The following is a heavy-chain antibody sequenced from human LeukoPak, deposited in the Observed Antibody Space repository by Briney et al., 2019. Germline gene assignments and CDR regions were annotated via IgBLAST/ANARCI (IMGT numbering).Heavy chain of an antibody. D-gene: IGHD3-22*01. J-gene: IGHJ4*02. CDR2: INPSGGST. CDR3: ARDRYYYDSSGSKTPPPSLDY. Sequence: ASVKVSCKASGYTFTSYYMHWVRQAPGQGLEWMGIINPSGGSTSYAQKFQGRVTMTRDTSTSTVYMKLSSLRSEDTAVYYCARDRYYYDSSGSKTPPPSLDYWGQGTLVTVSS. CDR1: GYTFTSYY. V-gene: IGHV1-46*01.